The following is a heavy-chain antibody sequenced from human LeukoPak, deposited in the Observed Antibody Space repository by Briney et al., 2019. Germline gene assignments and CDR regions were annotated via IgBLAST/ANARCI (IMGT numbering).Heavy chain of an antibody. V-gene: IGHV3-23*01. D-gene: IGHD2-2*01. CDR2: ISGSGGST. CDR3: AKDGPQSEYQPLGSSDY. J-gene: IGHJ4*02. Sequence: GGSLRLSCAASGFTFSSYAMSWVRQAPGKGLEWVSGISGSGGSTYYADSVKGRFTISRDNSKNTLYLQMNSLRAEDTAVYYCAKDGPQSEYQPLGSSDYWGQGTLVTVSS. CDR1: GFTFSSYA.